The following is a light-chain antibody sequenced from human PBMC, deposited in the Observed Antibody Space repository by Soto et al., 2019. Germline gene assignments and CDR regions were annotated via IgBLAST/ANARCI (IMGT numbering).Light chain of an antibody. J-gene: IGLJ2*01. Sequence: QSVLTQPPSVSGAPGQWVTIACAGNSSNIGAGYDVHWYQHLQGTAPKLLIFGNDNRPSGVPDRFSGSKSGTSASLAINGLQSEDEADYYCASWDDRLSGPIFGGGTKLTVL. CDR2: GND. CDR3: ASWDDRLSGPI. V-gene: IGLV1-40*01. CDR1: SSNIGAGYD.